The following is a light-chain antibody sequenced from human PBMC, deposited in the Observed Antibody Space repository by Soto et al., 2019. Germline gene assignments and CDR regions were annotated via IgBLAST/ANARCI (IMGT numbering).Light chain of an antibody. CDR1: QSISTF. CDR2: YAS. J-gene: IGKJ2*01. CDR3: QQYNSYPYT. Sequence: DILMTQSPSALSASVGDRVTITCRARQSISTFLAWYQQKPGKAPNLLIYYASNLQSGVPSRFGGSGSGTEFSLTISTLQPDDFATYYCQQYNSYPYTFGQGTRLKI. V-gene: IGKV1-5*03.